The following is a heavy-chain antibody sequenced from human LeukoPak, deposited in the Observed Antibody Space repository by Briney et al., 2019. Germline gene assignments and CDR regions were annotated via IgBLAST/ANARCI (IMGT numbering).Heavy chain of an antibody. Sequence: SSETLSLXCTASGGSISSYYWSWIRQPPGKGLEWIGYIYYSGSTNYNPSLKSRVTISVDTSKNQFSLKLSSVTAADTAVYYCARVSYYYDSSGPFYYFDYWGQGTLVTVSS. CDR1: GGSISSYY. CDR3: ARVSYYYDSSGPFYYFDY. J-gene: IGHJ4*02. D-gene: IGHD3-22*01. CDR2: IYYSGST. V-gene: IGHV4-59*01.